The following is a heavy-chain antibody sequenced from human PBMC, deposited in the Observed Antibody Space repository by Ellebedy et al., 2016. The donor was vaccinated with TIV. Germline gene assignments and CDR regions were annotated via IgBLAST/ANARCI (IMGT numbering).Heavy chain of an antibody. CDR2: FDPSDSYT. D-gene: IGHD1-26*01. Sequence: GESLKISCKASGYTFTNYLISWVRQMPGKGLEWMGSFDPSDSYTNYSPSFQGRVSISADKSISTAYLQLTSLKASDSAMYYCARLFSGSSAFDSWGQGTLVTVSS. J-gene: IGHJ4*02. CDR3: ARLFSGSSAFDS. CDR1: GYTFTNYL. V-gene: IGHV5-10-1*01.